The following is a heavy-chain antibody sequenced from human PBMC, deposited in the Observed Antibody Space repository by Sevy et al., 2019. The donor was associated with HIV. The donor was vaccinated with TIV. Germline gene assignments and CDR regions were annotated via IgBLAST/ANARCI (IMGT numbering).Heavy chain of an antibody. V-gene: IGHV1-69*13. CDR1: GGTFSPYA. J-gene: IGHJ4*02. Sequence: ASVKVSCKASGGTFSPYAISWVRQAPGQGLEWMGGVIPIFGTTKYAQKFQGRVTITADESTTTAYMELSSLRSDDTAVYYCAGDTPRDGSTPWGQGTLVTVSS. CDR3: AGDTPRDGSTP. CDR2: VIPIFGTT. D-gene: IGHD1-26*01.